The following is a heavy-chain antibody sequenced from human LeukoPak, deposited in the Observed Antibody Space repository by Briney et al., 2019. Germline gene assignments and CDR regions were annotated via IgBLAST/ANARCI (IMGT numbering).Heavy chain of an antibody. D-gene: IGHD5-12*01. V-gene: IGHV1-58*02. CDR3: AASFKWLRRSRVFDI. J-gene: IGHJ3*02. CDR1: GFTFTSST. CDR2: IVVGSGNT. Sequence: GASVKVSCKASGFTFTSSTMQWVRQARRQRLEWIGWIVVGSGNTNYAQNFQERVTITRDMSTSTAYMELSSLRSEDTALYFCAASFKWLRRSRVFDIWGQGTMVTVSS.